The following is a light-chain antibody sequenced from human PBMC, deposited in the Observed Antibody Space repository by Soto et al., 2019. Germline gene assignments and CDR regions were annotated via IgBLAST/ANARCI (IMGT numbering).Light chain of an antibody. CDR3: QQRNYWPLT. J-gene: IGKJ4*01. CDR1: QSVSNY. CDR2: DTF. Sequence: EIVLTQSPATLSLSPGERATLSCRASQSVSNYLAWYQQKPGQPPRLLIYDTFNRATGIPARFSGSGSGTSFAPTIPSLAPEDFAVYYCQQRNYWPLTFGGGTKVEIK. V-gene: IGKV3-11*01.